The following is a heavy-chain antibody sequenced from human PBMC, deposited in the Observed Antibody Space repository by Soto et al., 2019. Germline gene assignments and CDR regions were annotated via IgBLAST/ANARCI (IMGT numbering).Heavy chain of an antibody. CDR3: AGVRGPYCGGECYPPTPNWFDP. J-gene: IGHJ5*02. CDR2: IYHSGST. CDR1: GGSISSGGYS. Sequence: QLQLQESGSGLVKPSQTLSLTCAVSGGSISSGGYSWSWIRQPPGKGLEWIGYIYHSGSTYYNPYLKIRVTKSVDRSKNQFSLKLSSVTAADSAVYYCAGVRGPYCGGECYPPTPNWFDPWGQGTLVTVSA. D-gene: IGHD2-21*01. V-gene: IGHV4-30-2*01.